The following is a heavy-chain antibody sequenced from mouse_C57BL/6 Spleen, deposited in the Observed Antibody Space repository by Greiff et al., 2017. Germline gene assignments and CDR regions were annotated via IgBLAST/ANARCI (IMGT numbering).Heavy chain of an antibody. CDR2: INPGSGGT. CDR3: ARSLRYYFDY. J-gene: IGHJ2*01. D-gene: IGHD1-1*01. Sequence: QVQLQQSGAELVRPGTSVKVSCKASGYAFTNYLIEWVKQRPGQGLERIGVINPGSGGTNYNEKFKGKATLTADKSSSTAYMQLSSLTSEDSAVYFCARSLRYYFDYWGQGTTLTVSS. CDR1: GYAFTNYL. V-gene: IGHV1-54*01.